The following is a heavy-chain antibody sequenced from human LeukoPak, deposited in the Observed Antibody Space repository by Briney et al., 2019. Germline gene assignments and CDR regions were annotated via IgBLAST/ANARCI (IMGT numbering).Heavy chain of an antibody. Sequence: GGSVRLSCAASGFTFDDYAMHWVRQAPGKGLEWVSLISGDGGSTYYADSVKGRFTISRDNSKNSLYLQMNSLRTEDTALYYCAKDMVIAVAGRYYYYYYGMDVWGQGTTVTVSS. CDR3: AKDMVIAVAGRYYYYYYGMDV. D-gene: IGHD6-19*01. V-gene: IGHV3-43*02. J-gene: IGHJ6*02. CDR2: ISGDGGST. CDR1: GFTFDDYA.